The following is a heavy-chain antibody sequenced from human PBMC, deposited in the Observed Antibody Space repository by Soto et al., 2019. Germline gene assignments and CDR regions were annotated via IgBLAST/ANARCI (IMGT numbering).Heavy chain of an antibody. J-gene: IGHJ3*02. Sequence: GASVKVSCKASGGTFSSYAISWVRQAPGQGLEWMGGINPSGGATTYPQKFQGRVTMTRDTSTSTVYMDVSSLRFDDTAVYYCARSHCSGGSCYLGAFDIWGQGTMVTVSS. D-gene: IGHD2-15*01. CDR2: INPSGGAT. CDR3: ARSHCSGGSCYLGAFDI. V-gene: IGHV1-46*01. CDR1: GGTFSSYA.